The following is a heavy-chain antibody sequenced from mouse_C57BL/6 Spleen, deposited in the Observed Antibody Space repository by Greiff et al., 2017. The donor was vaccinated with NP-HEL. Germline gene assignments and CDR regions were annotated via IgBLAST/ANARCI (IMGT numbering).Heavy chain of an antibody. CDR1: GFSLTSYG. CDR2: IWSGGST. CDR3: AKFITTVVATNYYAMDY. Sequence: VQLQQSGPGLVQPSQSLSITCTVSGFSLTSYGVHWVRQSPGKGLEWLGVIWSGGSTDYNAAFISRLSISKDNSKSQVFFKMNSLQADDTAIYYCAKFITTVVATNYYAMDYWGQGTSVTVSS. D-gene: IGHD1-1*01. V-gene: IGHV2-2*01. J-gene: IGHJ4*01.